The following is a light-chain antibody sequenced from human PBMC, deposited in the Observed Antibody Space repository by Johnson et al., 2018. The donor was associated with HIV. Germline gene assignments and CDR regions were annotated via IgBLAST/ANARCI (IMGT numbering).Light chain of an antibody. CDR3: GTWDSSLSAYV. CDR1: SSNIGNNY. CDR2: DNT. Sequence: QSVLTQPPSVSAAPGQKVTISCSGSSSNIGNNYVSWYQQFPGTAPKLLIYDNTKRPSGIPDRFSGSKSGTSATLGITGLQTGDEADYYCGTWDSSLSAYVFGIGTKVTVL. J-gene: IGLJ1*01. V-gene: IGLV1-51*01.